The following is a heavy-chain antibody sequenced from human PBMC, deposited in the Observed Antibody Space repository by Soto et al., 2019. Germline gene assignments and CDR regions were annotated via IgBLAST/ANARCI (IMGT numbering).Heavy chain of an antibody. CDR3: AADNSGYLDSAFAI. CDR1: GFTFSRSA. J-gene: IGHJ3*02. D-gene: IGHD3-22*01. V-gene: IGHV1-58*01. CDR2: IVGFSGNT. Sequence: QMQLVQSGPEVRRPGASVKVSCKASGFTFSRSAVHWVRQARGQRLEWIGWIVGFSGNTNYAQSVHQRLTFTRDLSTSTVYMELNSLTSDYTAVYYCAADNSGYLDSAFAIWGQGTAVIVSS.